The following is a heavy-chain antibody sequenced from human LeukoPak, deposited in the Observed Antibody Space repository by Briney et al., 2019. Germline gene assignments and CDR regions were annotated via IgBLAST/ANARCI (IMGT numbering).Heavy chain of an antibody. CDR3: ARDGGSYSDIAEYFQH. Sequence: SETLSLTCTVSGGSVSSGPYYWSWIRQPPGKGLEWIEYIYHSGNTNYNPPLKSRVTISVDRSKNQFSLKLSSVTAADTAVYYCARDGGSYSDIAEYFQHWGQGTLVTVSS. J-gene: IGHJ1*01. CDR2: IYHSGNT. CDR1: GGSVSSGPYY. D-gene: IGHD4-17*01. V-gene: IGHV4-61*01.